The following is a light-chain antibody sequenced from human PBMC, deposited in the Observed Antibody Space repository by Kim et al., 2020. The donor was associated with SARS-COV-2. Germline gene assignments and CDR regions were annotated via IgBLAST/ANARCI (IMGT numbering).Light chain of an antibody. V-gene: IGLV3-21*04. Sequence: VAPGKTARITCGGDSIGSKCVHWYQQKPGQAPVVVIYYDTGRPSGVPERFSGSNSGDTATLTISRVEAGDEADYYCQVWDRSTNRVFGGGTQLTVL. CDR1: SIGSKC. CDR2: YDT. CDR3: QVWDRSTNRV. J-gene: IGLJ3*02.